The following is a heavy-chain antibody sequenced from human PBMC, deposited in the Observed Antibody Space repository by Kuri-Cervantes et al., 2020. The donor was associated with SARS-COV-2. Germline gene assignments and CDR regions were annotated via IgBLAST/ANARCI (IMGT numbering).Heavy chain of an antibody. Sequence: LSLTCAASGFTFSSYGMHWVRQAPGKGLEWVAVIWYDGSNKYYADSVKGRFTISRDNSKNTLYLQMNSLRAEDTAVYYCAKAGDIVVVPAAYFDYWGQGTLVTVSS. CDR2: IWYDGSNK. V-gene: IGHV3-33*06. CDR1: GFTFSSYG. D-gene: IGHD2-2*01. CDR3: AKAGDIVVVPAAYFDY. J-gene: IGHJ4*02.